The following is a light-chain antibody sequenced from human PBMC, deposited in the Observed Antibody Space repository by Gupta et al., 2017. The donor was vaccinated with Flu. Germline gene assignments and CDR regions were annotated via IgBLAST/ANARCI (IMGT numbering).Light chain of an antibody. V-gene: IGLV1-40*01. Sequence: QSVLTQPPSVSGAPGQRVTIACTGSSSNIGAVYEVHWNQQLPGTAPKLPIYGNRNRPSGDPERFSGSNSGTSAPLAIAGLQAEDAADYSGQSYDSSRSGLKVFGGGTKLTVL. J-gene: IGLJ3*02. CDR1: SSNIGAVYE. CDR3: QSYDSSRSGLKV. CDR2: GNR.